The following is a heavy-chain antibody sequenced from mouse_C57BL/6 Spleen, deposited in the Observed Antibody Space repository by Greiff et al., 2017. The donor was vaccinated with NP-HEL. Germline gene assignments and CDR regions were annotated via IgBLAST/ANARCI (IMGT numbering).Heavy chain of an antibody. CDR2: IYPGDGDT. Sequence: QVQLKESGAELVKPGASVKISCKASGYAFSSYWMNWVKQRPGKGLEWIVQIYPGDGDTNYNGKFKGKATLTADKSSSTAYMQLSSLTSEDSAVYFCARGDYGNYGYFDVWGTGTTVTVSS. CDR3: ARGDYGNYGYFDV. D-gene: IGHD2-1*01. V-gene: IGHV1-80*01. J-gene: IGHJ1*03. CDR1: GYAFSSYW.